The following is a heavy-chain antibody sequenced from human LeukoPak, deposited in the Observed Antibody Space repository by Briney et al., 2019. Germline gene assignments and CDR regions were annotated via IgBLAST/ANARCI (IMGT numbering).Heavy chain of an antibody. CDR2: MNPNSGNT. V-gene: IGHV1-8*01. CDR3: ARASPNYYGSGSYYYYFDY. J-gene: IGHJ4*02. Sequence: ASVKVSCKASGYTFTSYDINWVRQATGQGLEWMGWMNPNSGNTGYAQKFQGRVTMTRNTSISTAYTELSSLRSEDTAVYYCARASPNYYGSGSYYYYFDYWGQGTLVTVSS. CDR1: GYTFTSYD. D-gene: IGHD3-10*01.